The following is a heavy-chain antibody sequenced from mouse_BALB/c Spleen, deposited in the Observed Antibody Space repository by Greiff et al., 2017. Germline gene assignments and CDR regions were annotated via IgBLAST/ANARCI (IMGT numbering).Heavy chain of an antibody. CDR3: ASRGLGYYFDY. J-gene: IGHJ2*01. CDR1: GYTFTSYW. Sequence: VQLQQSGAELAKPGASVKMSCKASGYTFTSYWMHWVKQRPGQGLEWIGYINPSTGYTEYNQKFKDKATLTADKSSSTAYMQLSSLTSEDSAVYYCASRGLGYYFDYWGQGTTLTVSS. D-gene: IGHD3-1*01. CDR2: INPSTGYT. V-gene: IGHV1-7*01.